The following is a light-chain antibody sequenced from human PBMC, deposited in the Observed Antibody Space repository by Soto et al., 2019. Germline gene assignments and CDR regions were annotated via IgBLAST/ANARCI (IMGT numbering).Light chain of an antibody. Sequence: DIQITQSKSSLSASVGDRVTSTCRASQVISNYLAWYQQKPGEAPKLLISAASTLQSGVPPRFSGSGSGTEFTLTISSFQPEDFARYYCQKLNTYPLPFGHVTRLAI. CDR2: AAS. V-gene: IGKV1-9*01. J-gene: IGKJ5*01. CDR1: QVISNY. CDR3: QKLNTYPLP.